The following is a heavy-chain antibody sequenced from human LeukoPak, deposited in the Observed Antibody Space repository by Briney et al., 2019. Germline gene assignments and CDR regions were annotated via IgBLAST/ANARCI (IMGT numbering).Heavy chain of an antibody. CDR2: ISYDGSNK. CDR1: GFTFSSYG. D-gene: IGHD2-15*01. V-gene: IGHV3-30*18. Sequence: PGRSLRLSCAASGFTFSSYGMHWVRQAPGKGLGWVAVISYDGSNKYYADSVKGRFTISRDNSKTTLYLQMNSLRAEDTAVYYCAKGGGYCSGGSCMDYWGQGTLVTVSS. J-gene: IGHJ4*02. CDR3: AKGGGYCSGGSCMDY.